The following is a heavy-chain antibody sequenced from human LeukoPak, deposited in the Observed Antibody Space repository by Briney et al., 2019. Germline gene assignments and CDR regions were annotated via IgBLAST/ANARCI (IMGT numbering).Heavy chain of an antibody. CDR2: IRQDGSEK. CDR3: ARDTEHYDFWSGLGGESYYYYYMDV. D-gene: IGHD3-3*01. J-gene: IGHJ6*03. CDR1: GFTFSSYW. V-gene: IGHV3-7*01. Sequence: PGGSLRLSCAASGFTFSSYWMSWVRQAPGKGLEWVANIRQDGSEKYYVDSVKGRFTISRDNAKNSLYLQMNSLRAEDTAVYYCARDTEHYDFWSGLGGESYYYYYMDVWGKGTTVTVSS.